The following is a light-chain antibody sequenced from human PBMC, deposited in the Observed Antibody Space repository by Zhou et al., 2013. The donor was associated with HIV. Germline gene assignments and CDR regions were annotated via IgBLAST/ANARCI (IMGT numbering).Light chain of an antibody. CDR2: AVS. V-gene: IGKV3-15*01. J-gene: IGKJ1*01. Sequence: EIVMTQSPATLSVSPGERATLSCRASQSISNNLGWYQQKPGQAPRLLIYAVSTRATGIPAKFSGSGSGTEFTLTISSLQSEDFAVYYCQQYNNWPRTFGQGTRMEIK. CDR3: QQYNNWPRT. CDR1: QSISNN.